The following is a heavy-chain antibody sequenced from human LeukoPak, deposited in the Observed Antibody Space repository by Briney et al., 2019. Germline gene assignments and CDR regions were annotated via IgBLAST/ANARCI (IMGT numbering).Heavy chain of an antibody. J-gene: IGHJ4*02. CDR3: ANDLGWIQLNLG. D-gene: IGHD5-18*01. V-gene: IGHV3-23*01. Sequence: PGGSLRLSCAASGFSFSNYGMNWVRQAPGKGLEWVSGITGNGATTNYADSVKGRFTISRDNSRNTVYLQMNSLRAEDTAVYYCANDLGWIQLNLGRGQGTLVTVSS. CDR1: GFSFSNYG. CDR2: ITGNGATT.